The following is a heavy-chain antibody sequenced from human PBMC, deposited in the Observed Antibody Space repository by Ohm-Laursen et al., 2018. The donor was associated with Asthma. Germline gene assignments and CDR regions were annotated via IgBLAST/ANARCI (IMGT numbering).Heavy chain of an antibody. CDR2: IYYSGST. J-gene: IGHJ4*02. Sequence: SQTLSLTCTVSGGSISSGSYYWSWIRQHPGRGLEWIGYIYYSGSTYYNPSLKGRVTISIDTSKNQFSLKLSSVTAADTAVYYCVREDFDWPPGYCDYWGQGTLVTVSS. V-gene: IGHV4-31*03. CDR1: GGSISSGSYY. CDR3: VREDFDWPPGYCDY. D-gene: IGHD3-9*01.